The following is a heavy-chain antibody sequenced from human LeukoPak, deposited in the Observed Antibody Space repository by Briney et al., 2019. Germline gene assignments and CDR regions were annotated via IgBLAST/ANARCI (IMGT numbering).Heavy chain of an antibody. CDR3: ARGQGSTIFGVVIPFDY. J-gene: IGHJ4*02. V-gene: IGHV4-39*07. CDR1: GGSISSSSYY. Sequence: SETLSLTCTVSGGSISSSSYYWGWIRQPPGKGLEWIGEINHSGSTNYNPSLKSRVTISVDTSKNQFSLKLSSVTAADTAVYYCARGQGSTIFGVVIPFDYWGQGTLVTVSS. D-gene: IGHD3-3*01. CDR2: INHSGST.